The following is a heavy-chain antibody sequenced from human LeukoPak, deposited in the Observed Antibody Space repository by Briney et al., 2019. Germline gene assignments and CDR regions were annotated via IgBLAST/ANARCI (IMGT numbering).Heavy chain of an antibody. CDR3: ARDRPHNWFDP. D-gene: IGHD6-6*01. V-gene: IGHV3-74*01. CDR2: INNDGSNT. Sequence: PGGSLRLSCAASGFTFSSYWMHWVRQAPGKGLVWVSRINNDGSNTIYADSVKGRFTVSRDNAKNTLYLQMNSLRVEDTAVYYCARDRPHNWFDPWGQGTLVTVSS. CDR1: GFTFSSYW. J-gene: IGHJ5*02.